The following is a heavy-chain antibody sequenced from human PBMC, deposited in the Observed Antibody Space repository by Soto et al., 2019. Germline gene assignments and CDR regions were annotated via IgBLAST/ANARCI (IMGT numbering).Heavy chain of an antibody. Sequence: GPEVKKPGASVKVSCKASGYPFTSFGITWVRQAPGQGLEWMGWISAYNGNTNYPQKVQGRVTMTTDTSTSTAYMELRSLRSDDTAVYYCARDKTVAGPRGPSRSYYDYYGMDVWGQGTTVTVSS. V-gene: IGHV1-18*01. J-gene: IGHJ6*01. D-gene: IGHD6-19*01. CDR2: ISAYNGNT. CDR3: ARDKTVAGPRGPSRSYYDYYGMDV. CDR1: GYPFTSFG.